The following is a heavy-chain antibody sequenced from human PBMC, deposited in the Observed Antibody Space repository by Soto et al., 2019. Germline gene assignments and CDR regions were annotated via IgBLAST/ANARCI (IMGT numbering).Heavy chain of an antibody. CDR1: GGTFSSYA. V-gene: IGHV1-69*13. CDR2: IIPIFGTA. Sequence: ASVKVSCKASGGTFSSYAISWVRQAPGQGLEWMGGIIPIFGTANYAQKFQGRVTITADESTSTAYMELSSLRSEDKAVYYCAGAYSGYDFDYFDYLGKRTRVTVSS. J-gene: IGHJ4*02. CDR3: AGAYSGYDFDYFDY. D-gene: IGHD5-12*01.